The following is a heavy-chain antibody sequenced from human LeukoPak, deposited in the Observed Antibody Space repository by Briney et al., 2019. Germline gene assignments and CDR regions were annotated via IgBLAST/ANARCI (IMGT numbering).Heavy chain of an antibody. J-gene: IGHJ2*01. CDR2: ICHSGST. CDR1: GYSISSGYY. Sequence: SETLSLTCTVSGYSISSGYYWGWIRQPPGKGLEWIGSICHSGSTYYNPSLKSRVTISVDTSKNQFSLKLSSVTAADTAVYYCARKIAANWYFDLWGRGTLVTVSS. D-gene: IGHD6-13*01. CDR3: ARKIAANWYFDL. V-gene: IGHV4-38-2*02.